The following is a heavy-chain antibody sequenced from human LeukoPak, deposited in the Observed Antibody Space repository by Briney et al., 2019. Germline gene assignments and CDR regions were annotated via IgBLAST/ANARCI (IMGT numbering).Heavy chain of an antibody. J-gene: IGHJ3*02. V-gene: IGHV3-7*04. CDR2: IKQDGSEK. Sequence: SGGSLRLSCAASGFTFSSYWMRWVRQAPGKGLEWVASIKQDGSEKYYVDSVRGRFSISRDNAKNSLYLQMNSLRAEDTAVYYCARGTNAAFDIWGRGTMVTVSS. CDR3: ARGTNAAFDI. CDR1: GFTFSSYW. D-gene: IGHD1/OR15-1a*01.